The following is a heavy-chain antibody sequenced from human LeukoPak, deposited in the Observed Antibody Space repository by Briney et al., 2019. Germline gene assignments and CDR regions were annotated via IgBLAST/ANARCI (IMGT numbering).Heavy chain of an antibody. J-gene: IGHJ4*02. Sequence: PSETLSLTCDVSGGSITSDGSFWALIRQPPGKGLEWIGSVSSSGSTSYNPSLESRVTISVDTSKNQFSLKLSSVTAADTAVYYCARVSSRLGSFPYFDYWGQGTLVTVSS. CDR2: VSSSGST. D-gene: IGHD1-26*01. CDR3: ARVSSRLGSFPYFDY. CDR1: GGSITSDGSF. V-gene: IGHV4-39*07.